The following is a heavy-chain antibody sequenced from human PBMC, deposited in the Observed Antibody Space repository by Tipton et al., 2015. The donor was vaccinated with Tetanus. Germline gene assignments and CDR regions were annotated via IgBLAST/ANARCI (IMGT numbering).Heavy chain of an antibody. CDR3: ARDIGVAPFDY. V-gene: IGHV3-48*03. CDR1: GFTFSSYE. Sequence: QLVQSGGGVVQPGRSLRLSCAASGFTFSSYEMNWVRQAPGKGLEWVSYISSSGSTIYYADSVKGRFTISRDNAKNSLYLQMNSLRAEDTAVYYCARDIGVAPFDYWGQGTLVTVSS. J-gene: IGHJ4*02. D-gene: IGHD6-19*01. CDR2: ISSSGSTI.